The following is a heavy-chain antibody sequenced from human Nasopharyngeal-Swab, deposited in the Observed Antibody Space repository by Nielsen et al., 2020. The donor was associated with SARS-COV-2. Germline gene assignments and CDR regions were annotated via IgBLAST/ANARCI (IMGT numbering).Heavy chain of an antibody. V-gene: IGHV3-33*01. D-gene: IGHD5-18*01. Sequence: GESLKISCAASGFTFSSYGMHWVRQAPGKGLEWVAVIWYDGSNKYYADSVKGRFTISRDNSKNTLYLQMNSLRAEDTAVYYCAGDPGTAMALYYFDYWGQGTLVTVSS. CDR2: IWYDGSNK. CDR1: GFTFSSYG. J-gene: IGHJ4*02. CDR3: AGDPGTAMALYYFDY.